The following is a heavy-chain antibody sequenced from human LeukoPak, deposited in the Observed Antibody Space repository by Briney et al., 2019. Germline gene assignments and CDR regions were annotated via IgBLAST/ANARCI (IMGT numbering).Heavy chain of an antibody. V-gene: IGHV4-59*08. CDR2: IYYSGST. CDR3: ARVGQWLSTYYFDY. CDR1: GGSISSYY. Sequence: PSETLSLTCTVSGGSISSYYWSWIRQPPGKGLEWIGYIYYSGSTNYNPSLKSRVTISVDTSKNQFSLKLSSVTAADTAVYYCARVGQWLSTYYFDYWGQGTLVTVSS. J-gene: IGHJ4*02. D-gene: IGHD6-19*01.